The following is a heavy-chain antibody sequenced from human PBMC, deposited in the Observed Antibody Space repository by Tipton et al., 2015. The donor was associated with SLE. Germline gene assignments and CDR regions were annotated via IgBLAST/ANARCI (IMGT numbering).Heavy chain of an antibody. CDR2: INHSGST. J-gene: IGHJ4*02. Sequence: TLSLTCAVYGGSFSGYYWSWIRQPPGKGLEWIGEINHSGSTNYNPSLKSRVTISVETSKNQFSLKLSSVTAADTAVYYCARGGEVVIAFDYWGQGTLVTVSS. CDR1: GGSFSGYY. V-gene: IGHV4-34*01. D-gene: IGHD2-21*01. CDR3: ARGGEVVIAFDY.